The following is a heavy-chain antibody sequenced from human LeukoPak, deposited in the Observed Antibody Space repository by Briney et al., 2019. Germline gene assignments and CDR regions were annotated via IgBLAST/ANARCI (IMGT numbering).Heavy chain of an antibody. Sequence: GASVKVSCKDSGYIFSNYGISWVRQAPGQGLEWMGWISAHNGNTNYAQKFQGRVSMTTDTSTTTAHMELRTLRSDDTAVYYCVRDRYWVAGTGWFDAWGQGTLVTVSS. CDR2: ISAHNGNT. V-gene: IGHV1-18*01. J-gene: IGHJ5*02. CDR3: VRDRYWVAGTGWFDA. D-gene: IGHD6-13*01. CDR1: GYIFSNYG.